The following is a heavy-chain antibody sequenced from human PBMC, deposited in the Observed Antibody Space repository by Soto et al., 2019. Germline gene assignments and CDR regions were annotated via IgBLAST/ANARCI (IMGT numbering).Heavy chain of an antibody. CDR1: GFTFSSYA. CDR3: AVRKTGSYFDY. V-gene: IGHV3-23*01. Sequence: EVQLLESGGNLVQPGGSLRLSCAASGFTFSSYAMSWVRQAPGKGLEWVSGIGASGAGTYYTDFVKGRFIISRDNSKNSLHLQMNSLRAEDTAVYYCAVRKTGSYFDYWGQGTLVTVSS. D-gene: IGHD1-26*01. CDR2: IGASGAGT. J-gene: IGHJ4*02.